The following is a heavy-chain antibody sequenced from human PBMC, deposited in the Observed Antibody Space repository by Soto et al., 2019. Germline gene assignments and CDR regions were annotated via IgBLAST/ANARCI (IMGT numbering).Heavy chain of an antibody. D-gene: IGHD6-13*01. J-gene: IGHJ6*02. Sequence: GGSLRLSCAASGFTFSSYAMHWVRQAPGKGLEWVAIISYDGSKKFYPDSVKGRFTFSRDNSKNTLYVEMNSLRAEDTAVYYYAREMAAPSGYYYGLDVWGQGTTVTVSS. CDR3: AREMAAPSGYYYGLDV. CDR1: GFTFSSYA. V-gene: IGHV3-30-3*01. CDR2: ISYDGSKK.